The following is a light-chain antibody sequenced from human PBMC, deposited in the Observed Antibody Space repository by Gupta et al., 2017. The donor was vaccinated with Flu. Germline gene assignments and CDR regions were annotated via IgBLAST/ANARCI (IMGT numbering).Light chain of an antibody. Sequence: QSVLTQPPSGSGAPGQRVTISSTGSSSNIGAGYDVHWYQQHPETAPKLLVYGNSNRHSGYPDRFSGSKSGTSATVAITGLQAEDEADYYCQSYDSSRSGWVFGGGTKRTVL. J-gene: IGLJ3*02. CDR2: GNS. CDR3: QSYDSSRSGWV. CDR1: SSNIGAGYD. V-gene: IGLV1-40*01.